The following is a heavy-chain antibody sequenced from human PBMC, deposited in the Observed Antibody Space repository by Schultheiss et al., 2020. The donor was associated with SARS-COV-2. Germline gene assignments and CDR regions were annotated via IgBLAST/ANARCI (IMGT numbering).Heavy chain of an antibody. CDR3: ARDKYYFDY. V-gene: IGHV3-66*01. J-gene: IGHJ4*02. CDR1: GFIVSNNY. CDR2: IYSGGST. Sequence: GGSLRLSCAASGFIVSNNYMTWVRQAPGKGLEWVSVIYSGGSTYYADSVKGRFTISRDNAKNSLYLQMNSLRAEDTAVYYCARDKYYFDYWGQGTLVTVSS.